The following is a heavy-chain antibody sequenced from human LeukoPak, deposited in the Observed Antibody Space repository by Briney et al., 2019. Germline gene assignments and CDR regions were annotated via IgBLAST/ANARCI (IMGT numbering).Heavy chain of an antibody. CDR2: IYSGGST. V-gene: IGHV3-53*01. CDR3: ASPQGGDYYGSGSHTFQH. D-gene: IGHD3-10*01. J-gene: IGHJ1*01. Sequence: GGSLRLSCAASGFTFSSYAMSWVRQAPGKGLEWVSVIYSGGSTYYADSVKGRFTISRDNSKNTLYLQMNSLRAEDTAVYYCASPQGGDYYGSGSHTFQHWGQGTLVTVSS. CDR1: GFTFSSYA.